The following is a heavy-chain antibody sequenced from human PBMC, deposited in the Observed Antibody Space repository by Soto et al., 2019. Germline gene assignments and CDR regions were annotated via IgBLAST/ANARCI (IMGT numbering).Heavy chain of an antibody. Sequence: ESGGGVVQPGGSLRLSCAASGLIFSSYAIHWVRQAPGKGLEWVELISYDGNNKFYADSVKGRITISRDDANNTVHLQMSSLRDEDTAVYYCARSVAASRVTGLDVWGQWTTVTVSS. CDR1: GLIFSSYA. V-gene: IGHV3-30-3*01. CDR3: ARSVAASRVTGLDV. J-gene: IGHJ6*02. D-gene: IGHD6-6*01. CDR2: ISYDGNNK.